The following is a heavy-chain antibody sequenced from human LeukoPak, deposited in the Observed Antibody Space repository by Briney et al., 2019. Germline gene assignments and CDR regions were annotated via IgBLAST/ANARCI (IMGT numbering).Heavy chain of an antibody. CDR3: ARTRDIVVVTATQPLNDY. Sequence: GASVKVSCKASGYTFTSYGISWGRQAPGQGLEWMGWISAYNGNTNYAQKLQGRVTMTTDTSTSTAYMELRRLRSDDTAVYYCARTRDIVVVTATQPLNDYWGQGTLVTVSS. D-gene: IGHD2-2*01. J-gene: IGHJ4*02. CDR2: ISAYNGNT. CDR1: GYTFTSYG. V-gene: IGHV1-18*01.